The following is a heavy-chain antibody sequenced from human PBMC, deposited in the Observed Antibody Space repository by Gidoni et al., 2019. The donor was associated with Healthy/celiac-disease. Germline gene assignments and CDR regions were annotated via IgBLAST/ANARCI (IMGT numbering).Heavy chain of an antibody. CDR3: AREGTAYGYFDL. D-gene: IGHD1-1*01. CDR2: ITPFNGNT. Sequence: QMQLVPSGAEVTKTGSSVKVSCQASGYTFTYRYLHWVRQAPGQALEWMGWITPFNGNTNYAQKFQDRVTITRDRSMSTAYMELSSLRSEDTAMYYCAREGTAYGYFDLWGRGTLVTVSS. J-gene: IGHJ2*01. CDR1: GYTFTYRY. V-gene: IGHV1-45*02.